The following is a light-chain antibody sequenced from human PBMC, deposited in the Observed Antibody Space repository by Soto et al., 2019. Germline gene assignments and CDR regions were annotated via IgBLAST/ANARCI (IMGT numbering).Light chain of an antibody. Sequence: SALTQPASVSGSPGQSITISCTGTSSDVGSYNLVSWYQQHPGKAPKLMIYEGSKRPSGVSNRFSGSKSGNTASLTISGLQAEDEADYYCCSYAGSRWVFGGGTKLTVL. CDR1: SSDVGSYNL. V-gene: IGLV2-23*01. CDR2: EGS. CDR3: CSYAGSRWV. J-gene: IGLJ3*02.